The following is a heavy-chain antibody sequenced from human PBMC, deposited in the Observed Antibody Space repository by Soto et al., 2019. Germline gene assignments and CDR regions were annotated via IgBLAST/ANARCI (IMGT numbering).Heavy chain of an antibody. Sequence: PSETLSLTCAVYGGSFSGYYWSWIRQPPGKGLEWIGEINHSGSTNYNPSLKSRVTISVDTSKNQFSLKLSSVTAADTAVYYCARAKSSSWYRGWFDPWGQGTLVTVSS. J-gene: IGHJ5*02. CDR1: GGSFSGYY. CDR3: ARAKSSSWYRGWFDP. CDR2: INHSGST. D-gene: IGHD6-13*01. V-gene: IGHV4-34*01.